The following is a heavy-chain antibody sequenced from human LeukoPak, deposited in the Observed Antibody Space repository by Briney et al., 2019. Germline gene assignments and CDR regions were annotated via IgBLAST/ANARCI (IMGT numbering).Heavy chain of an antibody. V-gene: IGHV4-34*01. CDR2: INHSVST. D-gene: IGHD2-2*01. J-gene: IGHJ5*02. CDR3: ARGRWGVVVPAASSRFNLLDP. Sequence: PSETLSLTCAVYGGSFSGYYWSCIGQPPGHGLEWIGEINHSVSTNYNPSLKSRVTISVDTSKNQFSLKLSSVTAAATAVYYCARGRWGVVVPAASSRFNLLDPWGQGTLVTVSS. CDR1: GGSFSGYY.